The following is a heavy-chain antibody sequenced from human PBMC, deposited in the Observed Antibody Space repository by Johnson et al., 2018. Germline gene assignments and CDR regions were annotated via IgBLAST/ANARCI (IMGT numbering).Heavy chain of an antibody. D-gene: IGHD3-3*01. CDR2: IYSGART. V-gene: IGHV3-66*02. CDR1: GFTVSSNH. J-gene: IGHJ6*03. CDR3: ARVGLSDYDFGSGRIDYYYMDV. Sequence: VQLVESGGGLVQXGGSXRLXCAASGFTVSSNHMSWVRQAPGKGLEWLSVIYSGARTNYADSVKGRFTISRDNSKNTLHLQMNSLRAEDTAVYFCARVGLSDYDFGSGRIDYYYMDVWGKGTTVTVSS.